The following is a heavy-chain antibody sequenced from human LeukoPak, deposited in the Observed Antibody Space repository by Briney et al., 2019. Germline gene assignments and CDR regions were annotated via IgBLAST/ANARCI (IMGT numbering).Heavy chain of an antibody. Sequence: ASVKVSCKASGYTLTGYYMHWVRQAPGQGLEWMGWINPNSGGTNYAQKFQGRVTMTRDTSISTAYMELSRLRSDDTAVYYCARDIKQCSSTSCYFNWFDPWGQGTLVTVSS. D-gene: IGHD2-2*01. CDR2: INPNSGGT. J-gene: IGHJ5*02. CDR3: ARDIKQCSSTSCYFNWFDP. CDR1: GYTLTGYY. V-gene: IGHV1-2*02.